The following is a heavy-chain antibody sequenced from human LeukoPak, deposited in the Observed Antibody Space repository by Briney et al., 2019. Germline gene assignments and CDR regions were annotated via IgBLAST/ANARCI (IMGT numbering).Heavy chain of an antibody. CDR2: ISYDGTII. J-gene: IGHJ5*02. D-gene: IGHD5-12*01. Sequence: GGSLRLSCAASGFTFSSYSMNRVRQAPGKGLEWVAVISYDGTIIFYANSVRGRFTISRDNSKNTLDLQMNSLRVEDTAVYHCARDAQYSGYAVYNWFDPWGQGTLVTVSS. CDR1: GFTFSSYS. V-gene: IGHV3-30*03. CDR3: ARDAQYSGYAVYNWFDP.